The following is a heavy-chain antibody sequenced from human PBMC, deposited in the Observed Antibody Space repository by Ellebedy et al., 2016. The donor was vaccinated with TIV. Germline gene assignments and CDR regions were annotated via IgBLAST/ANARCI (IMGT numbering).Heavy chain of an antibody. V-gene: IGHV3-23*01. CDR1: GFTFSSCA. J-gene: IGHJ4*02. Sequence: GGSLRLSCAASGFTFSSCAMSWVRQAPGKGLEWVSAISGSGRSTYYADSVKGRFTISRDNSKNTLYLQMNSLRAEDTAAYYCAKGGPLGIGGGGYFDYWGQGTLVTVSS. CDR2: ISGSGRST. D-gene: IGHD7-27*01. CDR3: AKGGPLGIGGGGYFDY.